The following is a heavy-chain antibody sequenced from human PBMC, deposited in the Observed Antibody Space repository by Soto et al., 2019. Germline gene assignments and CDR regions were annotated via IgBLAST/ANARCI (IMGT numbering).Heavy chain of an antibody. CDR1: GFTLSNAW. Sequence: EVQLVESGGGLVKPAGSLRLSCAASGFTLSNAWINWVRQAPGKGLEWVGGIKSKTDGGTTNYAAPVKGRLIMSRVDSRTTLFLQMNSLKIVDTVVYYCTTGGDGDHWHFDLWGRGTLVTVSS. CDR2: IKSKTDGGTT. D-gene: IGHD4-17*01. J-gene: IGHJ2*01. V-gene: IGHV3-15*07. CDR3: TTGGDGDHWHFDL.